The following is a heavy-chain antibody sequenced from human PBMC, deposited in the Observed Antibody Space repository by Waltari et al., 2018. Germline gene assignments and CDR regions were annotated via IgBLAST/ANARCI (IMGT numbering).Heavy chain of an antibody. Sequence: QLQLQESGPGLVKPSETLSLSCTVSGGSITSSSYYWGWIRQPPGKGLEWIGSIYYSGSTYYNPSLKSRVTISVDTSKNQFSLKLSSGTAADTAVYYCARQAALTAREFDYWGQGTLVTVSS. CDR2: IYYSGST. V-gene: IGHV4-39*01. J-gene: IGHJ4*02. CDR3: ARQAALTAREFDY. CDR1: GGSITSSSYY. D-gene: IGHD6-25*01.